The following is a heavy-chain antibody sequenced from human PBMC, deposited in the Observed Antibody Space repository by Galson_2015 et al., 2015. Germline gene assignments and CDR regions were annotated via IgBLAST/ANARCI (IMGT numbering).Heavy chain of an antibody. V-gene: IGHV4-61*02. J-gene: IGHJ5*02. Sequence: WSWIRQPAGKGLEWIGRIYTSGSTNYNPSLKSRVTISVDTSKNQFSLKLSSVTAADTAVYYCARRISITSKFDPWGQGTLVTVSS. CDR3: ARRISITSKFDP. CDR2: IYTSGST. D-gene: IGHD2/OR15-2a*01.